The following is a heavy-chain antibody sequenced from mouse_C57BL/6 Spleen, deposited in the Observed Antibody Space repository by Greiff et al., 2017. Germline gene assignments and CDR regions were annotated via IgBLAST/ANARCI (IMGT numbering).Heavy chain of an antibody. CDR2: LYPGDGDT. CDR3: ARDYYGSRYFDY. V-gene: IGHV1-82*01. CDR1: GYAFSSSW. Sequence: QVQLQQSGPELVKPGASVKISCKASGYAFSSSWMNWVKQRPGKGLEWIGRLYPGDGDTNYNGKFKGKATLTADKSSSTAYMQLSSLTSEDSAVYFCARDYYGSRYFDYWGQGTTLTVSS. D-gene: IGHD1-1*01. J-gene: IGHJ2*01.